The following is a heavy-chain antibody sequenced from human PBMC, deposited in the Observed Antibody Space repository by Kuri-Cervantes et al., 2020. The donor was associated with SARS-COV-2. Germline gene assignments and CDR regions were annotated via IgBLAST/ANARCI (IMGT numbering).Heavy chain of an antibody. Sequence: ASVKVSCKVSGYTLTELSMHWVRQAPGKGLEWMGGFDLEDGETIYAQKFQGRVTMTEDTSIDTAYMELSSLRSEDTAVYYCATPRGIVGATMDYYYYGMDVWGQGTTVTVSS. J-gene: IGHJ6*02. CDR1: GYTLTELS. V-gene: IGHV1-24*01. D-gene: IGHD1-26*01. CDR3: ATPRGIVGATMDYYYYGMDV. CDR2: FDLEDGET.